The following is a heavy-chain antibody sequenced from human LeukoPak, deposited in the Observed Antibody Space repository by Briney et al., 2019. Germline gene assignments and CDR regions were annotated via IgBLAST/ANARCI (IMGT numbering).Heavy chain of an antibody. D-gene: IGHD4-23*01. CDR1: GFTFSSYT. V-gene: IGHV3-48*02. J-gene: IGHJ5*02. CDR3: ARDGGKGFDP. CDR2: ISDTSFTI. Sequence: GGSLRLSCAGSGFTFSSYTMNWVRQAPGKGLEWVSYISDTSFTIYYADSVRGRFATFRDNAKNSLFLQMDSLRDDDTAVYYCARDGGKGFDPWGQGTLVTVSS.